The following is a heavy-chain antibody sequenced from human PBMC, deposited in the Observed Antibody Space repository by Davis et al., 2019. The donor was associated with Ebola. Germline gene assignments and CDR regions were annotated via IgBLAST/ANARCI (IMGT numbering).Heavy chain of an antibody. V-gene: IGHV1-69*06. CDR3: ARGFYGSGTDYTSSYNFGN. J-gene: IGHJ4*02. CDR2: IIYIFGAP. CDR1: GGTFSSYT. Sequence: SVKVSCKASGGTFSSYTVSWVRQAPGQGLEWMGGIIYIFGAPNYAQKFQGRVTITADKSTSTAYLELSSLRSEDTAVYYCARGFYGSGTDYTSSYNFGNWGQGTLVTVSS. D-gene: IGHD3-10*01.